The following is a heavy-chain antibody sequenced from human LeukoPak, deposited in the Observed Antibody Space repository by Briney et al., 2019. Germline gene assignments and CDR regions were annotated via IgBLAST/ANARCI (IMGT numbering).Heavy chain of an antibody. V-gene: IGHV3-21*04. Sequence: SGGSLRLSCAASAFSFSDYNMNWVRQAPGKGLEWVSSITSSGSYIYYADSVKGRFTISRDNSKNTVSLQMNSLRAEDTALYYCARDLDWGAFDAWGQGTLVTVSS. CDR2: ITSSGSYI. J-gene: IGHJ5*02. CDR3: ARDLDWGAFDA. CDR1: AFSFSDYN. D-gene: IGHD3-9*01.